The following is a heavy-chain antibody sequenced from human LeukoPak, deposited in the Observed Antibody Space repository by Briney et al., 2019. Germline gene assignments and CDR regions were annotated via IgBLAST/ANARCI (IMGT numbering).Heavy chain of an antibody. Sequence: ASVKVSCKASGYTFTSYDINWVRQATGQGLEWMGWMNPNSGNTGYAQKFQGRVTMTRNTSISTAYMELSSLRSEDTAVYYCARVWGKSSSSRPGNYYFDYWGQGTLVTVSS. CDR3: ARVWGKSSSSRPGNYYFDY. CDR2: MNPNSGNT. CDR1: GYTFTSYD. V-gene: IGHV1-8*01. D-gene: IGHD6-13*01. J-gene: IGHJ4*02.